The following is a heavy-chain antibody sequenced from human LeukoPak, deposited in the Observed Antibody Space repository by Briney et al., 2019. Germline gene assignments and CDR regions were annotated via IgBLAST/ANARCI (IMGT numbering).Heavy chain of an antibody. Sequence: PGGSLRLSCAASGFTFSSYAMHWVRQAPGKGLEWVAVISYDGSNKYYADSVKGRFTISRDNSKNTLYLQMNSLRAEDTAVYYCAKLIVAAVAGTVDYWGQGTLVTVSS. CDR3: AKLIVAAVAGTVDY. D-gene: IGHD6-19*01. CDR1: GFTFSSYA. CDR2: ISYDGSNK. V-gene: IGHV3-30-3*02. J-gene: IGHJ4*02.